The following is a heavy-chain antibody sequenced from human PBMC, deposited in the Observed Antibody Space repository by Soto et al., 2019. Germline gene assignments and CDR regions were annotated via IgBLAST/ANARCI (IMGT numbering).Heavy chain of an antibody. D-gene: IGHD6-13*01. V-gene: IGHV3-23*01. CDR1: GFTFSSYA. J-gene: IGHJ2*01. CDR2: ISGSGGST. CDR3: AKFGSSWFTYWYFDL. Sequence: PGGSLRLSCAASGFTFSSYAMSWVRQAPGKGLEWVSAISGSGGSTYYADSVKGRFTISRDNSKNTLYLQMNSLRAEDTAVYYCAKFGSSWFTYWYFDLWGRGTLVTVSS.